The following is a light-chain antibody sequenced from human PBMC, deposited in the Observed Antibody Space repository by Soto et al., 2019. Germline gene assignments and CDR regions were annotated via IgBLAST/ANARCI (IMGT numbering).Light chain of an antibody. J-gene: IGKJ1*01. Sequence: GDRVTITCRASQSISSWLAWYQKKQGKAPKLLIYDASSLESGVPSRFSGSGSGTEFTLTISSLQPDDFATYYCQQYNSYWTFGQGTKVNIK. V-gene: IGKV1-5*01. CDR2: DAS. CDR1: QSISSW. CDR3: QQYNSYWT.